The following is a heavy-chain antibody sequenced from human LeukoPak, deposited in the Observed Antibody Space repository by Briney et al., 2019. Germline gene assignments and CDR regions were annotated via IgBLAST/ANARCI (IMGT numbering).Heavy chain of an antibody. V-gene: IGHV4-39*01. CDR3: ARRVAADPQYFDS. CDR1: GASISSSNYY. D-gene: IGHD2-15*01. CDR2: TYSSGNT. Sequence: MASETLSLTCAVSGASISSSNYYWGWVRQSPGKGLEWIGNTYSSGNTYYNASLKSRVTIYIDTSKNQFSLKLSSVTAADTAVYYCARRVAADPQYFDSWGRGTLVTVSS. J-gene: IGHJ4*02.